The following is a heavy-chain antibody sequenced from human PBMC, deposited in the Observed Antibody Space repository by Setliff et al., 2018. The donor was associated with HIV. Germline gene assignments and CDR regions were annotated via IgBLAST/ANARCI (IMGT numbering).Heavy chain of an antibody. CDR2: IHTSGST. CDR3: ARAVCPSLNCYSFFNY. Sequence: SETLSLTCAVSGDSMSGYYWSWIRQSPGKKLEWIGYIHTSGSTTYNPSLTGRVSVSVDTSKSQFSLKLTNVTAADAAVYYCARAVCPSLNCYSFFNYWGHGSLVTVSS. J-gene: IGHJ4*01. CDR1: GDSMSGYY. D-gene: IGHD2-15*01. V-gene: IGHV4-4*08.